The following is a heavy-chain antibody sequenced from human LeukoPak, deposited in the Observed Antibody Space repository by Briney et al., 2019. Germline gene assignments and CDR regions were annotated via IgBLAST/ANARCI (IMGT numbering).Heavy chain of an antibody. CDR1: GDSVSSNSAA. V-gene: IGHV6-1*01. CDR3: AKGDYGSGSYRYNWFDP. CDR2: TYYRSKWYN. J-gene: IGHJ5*02. Sequence: SQTLPLTCAISGDSVSSNSAAWNWIRQSPSRGLECLGRTYYRSKWYNDYAVSVKSRITINPDTSKNQFSLQLNSVTPEDTAVYYCAKGDYGSGSYRYNWFDPWGQGTLVTVSS. D-gene: IGHD3-10*01.